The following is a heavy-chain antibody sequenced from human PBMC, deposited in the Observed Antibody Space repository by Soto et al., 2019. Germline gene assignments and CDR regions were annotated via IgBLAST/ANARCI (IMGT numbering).Heavy chain of an antibody. J-gene: IGHJ4*02. Sequence: GGSLRLSCAAPGFTFSSYSMNWVRQAPGKGLEWVSSISSSSSYIYYADSVKGRFTISRDNAKNSLYLQMNSLRAEDTAVYYCATFTMIVVTSSSRMGYWGQGTLVTVSS. CDR3: ATFTMIVVTSSSRMGY. CDR2: ISSSSSYI. CDR1: GFTFSSYS. D-gene: IGHD3-22*01. V-gene: IGHV3-21*01.